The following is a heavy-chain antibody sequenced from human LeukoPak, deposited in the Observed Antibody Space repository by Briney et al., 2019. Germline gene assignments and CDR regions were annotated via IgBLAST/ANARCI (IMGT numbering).Heavy chain of an antibody. Sequence: SETLSLTCTVSGGSISSGGNYWGWIRQHPGKGLEWIGYIYYSGSTYYNPSLKSRVSISVDTSKNQFSLSLNSVTAADTAMYFCARAEGGTCQNWGQGTLVTVSS. CDR2: IYYSGST. J-gene: IGHJ4*02. CDR3: ARAEGGTCQN. CDR1: GGSISSGGNY. D-gene: IGHD2-15*01. V-gene: IGHV4-31*03.